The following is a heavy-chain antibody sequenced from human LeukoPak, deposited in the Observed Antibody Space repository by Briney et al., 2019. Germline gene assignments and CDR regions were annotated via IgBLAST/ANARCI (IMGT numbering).Heavy chain of an antibody. J-gene: IGHJ4*02. Sequence: GGSLRLSCAASGFTLSSCSMHWVRQAPGKGLVWVSRIKGDGSSISYADSVKGRFTIFRDNAKNTLFLQMDSLRAEDTAVYYCVRGTIAAAGIDYWGQGTLVTVSS. CDR1: GFTLSSCS. D-gene: IGHD6-13*01. V-gene: IGHV3-74*01. CDR2: IKGDGSSI. CDR3: VRGTIAAAGIDY.